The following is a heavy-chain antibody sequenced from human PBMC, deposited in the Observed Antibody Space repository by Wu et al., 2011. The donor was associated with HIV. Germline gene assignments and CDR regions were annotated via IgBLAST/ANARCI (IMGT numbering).Heavy chain of an antibody. CDR2: SSLSLVQ. CDR3: ARDLGGDEDC. J-gene: IGHJ4*02. CDR1: GGTFSSYA. Sequence: QVQLVQSGAGVKKPGSSVKVSCKASGGTFSSYAINWVRQGPWDKGLSGWEGSSLSLVQQTTHRSFRGRVSITADKSTSTAYMELSSLRSEDTAVYYCARDLGGDEDCWGQGTLVTVSS. V-gene: IGHV1-69*14. D-gene: IGHD2-21*01.